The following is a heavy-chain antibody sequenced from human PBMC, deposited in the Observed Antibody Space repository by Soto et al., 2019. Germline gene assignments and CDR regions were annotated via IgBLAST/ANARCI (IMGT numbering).Heavy chain of an antibody. Sequence: SETLSLTCTVSGGSISSGDYYWSWIRQPPGKGLEWIGYIYYSGSTYYNPSLKSRVTISVDTSKNQFSLKLSSVTAADTAVYYCASELVDTIFGVVTPINCWGQGTLVTSPQ. D-gene: IGHD3-3*01. CDR3: ASELVDTIFGVVTPINC. CDR1: GGSISSGDYY. CDR2: IYYSGST. V-gene: IGHV4-30-4*01. J-gene: IGHJ4*02.